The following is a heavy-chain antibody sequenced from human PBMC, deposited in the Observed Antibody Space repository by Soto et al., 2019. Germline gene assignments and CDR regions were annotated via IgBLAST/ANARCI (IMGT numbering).Heavy chain of an antibody. D-gene: IGHD5-18*01. Sequence: QVQLVQSGAEVKKPGASVKVSCKASGYTFTSYGISWVRQAPGQGLEGMGWISAYNGNTNYAQKLQGRVTMTTDTSTSTAYMELSSLRSDDTAVYYCARWEWGYSYGSDLDYWGQGTLITVSS. V-gene: IGHV1-18*01. J-gene: IGHJ4*02. CDR3: ARWEWGYSYGSDLDY. CDR2: ISAYNGNT. CDR1: GYTFTSYG.